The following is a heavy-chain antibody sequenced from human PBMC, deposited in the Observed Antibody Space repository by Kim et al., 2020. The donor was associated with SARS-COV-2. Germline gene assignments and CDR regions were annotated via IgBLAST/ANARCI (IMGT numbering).Heavy chain of an antibody. J-gene: IGHJ4*02. V-gene: IGHV1-2*02. Sequence: ASVKVSCKASGYTFTGYYMHWVRQAPGQGLEWMGWINPNSGGTNYAQKFQGRVTMTRDTSISTAYMELSRLRSDDTAVYYCARANYYDSSGYYPDLRLWGQGTLVTVSS. CDR2: INPNSGGT. D-gene: IGHD3-22*01. CDR3: ARANYYDSSGYYPDLRL. CDR1: GYTFTGYY.